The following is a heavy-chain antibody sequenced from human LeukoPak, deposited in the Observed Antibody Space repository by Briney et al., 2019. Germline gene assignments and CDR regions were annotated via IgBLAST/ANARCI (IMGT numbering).Heavy chain of an antibody. V-gene: IGHV3-30*19. CDR3: ARDSGYDPALDY. D-gene: IGHD5-12*01. J-gene: IGHJ4*02. Sequence: GGSLRLSCAASGFTFSSYGMHWVRQAPGKGLEWVAVISYDGSNKYYADSVKGRFTISRDNSKNTLYLQMNSLRAEDTAVYYCARDSGYDPALDYWGQGTLVTVSS. CDR2: ISYDGSNK. CDR1: GFTFSSYG.